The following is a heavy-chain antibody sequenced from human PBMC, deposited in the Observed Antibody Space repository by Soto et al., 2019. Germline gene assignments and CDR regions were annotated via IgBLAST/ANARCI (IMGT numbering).Heavy chain of an antibody. CDR2: IRSKAYGGTT. J-gene: IGHJ6*02. D-gene: IGHD5-12*01. V-gene: IGHV3-49*03. CDR1: GFTFGDYA. Sequence: GGSLRLSCTASGFTFGDYAMSWFRQAPGKGLEWVGFIRSKAYGGTTEYAASVKGRFTISRDDSKSIAYLQMNSLKTEDTAVYYCTRKSPGYSGYYGMDVWGQGTTVTVSS. CDR3: TRKSPGYSGYYGMDV.